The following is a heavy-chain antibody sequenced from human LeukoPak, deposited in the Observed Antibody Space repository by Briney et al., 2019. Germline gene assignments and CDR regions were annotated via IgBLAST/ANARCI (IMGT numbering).Heavy chain of an antibody. V-gene: IGHV3-43*01. CDR1: GFIFNEYT. CDR3: ARLGRGSSYYYYYYYMDV. J-gene: IGHJ6*03. D-gene: IGHD1-26*01. CDR2: ISWDGGST. Sequence: PGGSLRLSCAASGFIFNEYTLHWVRQGPGKGLEWVSLISWDGGSTYYADSVKGRFTISRDNTKNSMYLEMKSLRAEDTALYYCARLGRGSSYYYYYYYMDVWGKGTTVTVSS.